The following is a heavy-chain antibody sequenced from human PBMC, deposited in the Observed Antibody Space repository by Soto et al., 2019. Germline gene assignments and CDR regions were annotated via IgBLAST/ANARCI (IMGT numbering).Heavy chain of an antibody. D-gene: IGHD3-10*01. CDR1: GFTFSTYA. Sequence: EVQLLESGGGLVQPGGSLRLSCTASGFTFSTYAMTWVRQAPGKGLEWVSAISGGGGPTYYADSVKGRFTISRDNSKNTLDLQMNSLRAGDTAVYYCAKVSRFLDSGLIWGQGTLVTVSS. V-gene: IGHV3-23*01. CDR3: AKVSRFLDSGLI. CDR2: ISGGGGPT. J-gene: IGHJ3*02.